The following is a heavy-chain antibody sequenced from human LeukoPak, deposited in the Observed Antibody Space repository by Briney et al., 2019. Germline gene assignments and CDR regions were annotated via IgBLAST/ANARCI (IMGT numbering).Heavy chain of an antibody. CDR1: AFRFSSFA. J-gene: IGHJ4*02. V-gene: IGHV3-23*01. CDR2: ISGSGGST. Sequence: GGSLRLSCAASAFRFSSFAMTWVRQAPGKGLEWVSAISGSGGSTYYADSVKGRFTISRDNSKNTLYLQMNSLRAEDTAVYYCAKLGATTRHQVDYWGQGTLVTVSS. D-gene: IGHD1-26*01. CDR3: AKLGATTRHQVDY.